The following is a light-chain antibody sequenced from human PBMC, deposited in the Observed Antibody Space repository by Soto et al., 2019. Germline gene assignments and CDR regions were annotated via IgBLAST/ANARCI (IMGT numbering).Light chain of an antibody. Sequence: DIQMTQSPSSLSASVGDRVTITCRASQSISSYLNWYQQKPGKAPKLLIYAASSLQSGVPSRFSGSGSGSDFTLAISSLQHEDFATYYCQPSYITPPWTLGQGNKVEIK. CDR1: QSISSY. J-gene: IGKJ1*01. V-gene: IGKV1-39*01. CDR3: QPSYITPPWT. CDR2: AAS.